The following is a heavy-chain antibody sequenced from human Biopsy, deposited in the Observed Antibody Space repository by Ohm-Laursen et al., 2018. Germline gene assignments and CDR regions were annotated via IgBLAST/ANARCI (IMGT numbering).Heavy chain of an antibody. CDR2: INHSGRT. CDR3: VRGVDYYDPYHYYALDV. V-gene: IGHV4-34*01. Sequence: TLSLTCGVSGGPLRGYYWSWIRQTPGKGLEWIGEINHSGRTNYNPSLKSRVTISVDTSKNQFPLKVRSVTAADTAVYYCVRGVDYYDPYHYYALDVWGQGTTVTVSS. D-gene: IGHD3-22*01. J-gene: IGHJ6*02. CDR1: GGPLRGYY.